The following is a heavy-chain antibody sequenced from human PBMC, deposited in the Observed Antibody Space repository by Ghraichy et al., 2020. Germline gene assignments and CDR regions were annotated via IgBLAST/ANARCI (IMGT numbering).Heavy chain of an antibody. J-gene: IGHJ3*02. D-gene: IGHD3-22*01. CDR1: GGSFSGYY. CDR3: ARPSYYYDSSGYYSRDAFDI. V-gene: IGHV4-34*01. CDR2: INHSGST. Sequence: SETLSLTCAVYGGSFSGYYWSWIRQPPGKGLEWIGEINHSGSTNYNPSLKSRVTISVDTSKNQFSLKLSSVTAADTAVYYCARPSYYYDSSGYYSRDAFDIWGQGTMVTVSS.